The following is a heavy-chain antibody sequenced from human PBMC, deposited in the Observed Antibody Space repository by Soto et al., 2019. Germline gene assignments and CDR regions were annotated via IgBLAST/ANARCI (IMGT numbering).Heavy chain of an antibody. CDR1: GGSISSYY. J-gene: IGHJ6*02. D-gene: IGHD6-19*01. V-gene: IGHV4-59*12. CDR3: ARDKGQWLVLPDNYGMDV. CDR2: IYYSGST. Sequence: SETLSLTCTVSGGSISSYYWSWIRQPPGKGLEWIGYIYYSGSTNYNPSLKSRVTISVDTSKNQFSLKLSSVTAADTAVYYCARDKGQWLVLPDNYGMDVWGQGTTVTVSS.